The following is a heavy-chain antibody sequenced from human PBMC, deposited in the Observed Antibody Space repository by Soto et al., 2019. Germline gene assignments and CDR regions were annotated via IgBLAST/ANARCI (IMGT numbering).Heavy chain of an antibody. CDR3: ARPQSIAADGDAFDI. CDR2: IYPGDSDT. V-gene: IGHV5-51*01. J-gene: IGHJ3*02. D-gene: IGHD6-13*01. CDR1: GYSFTSYW. Sequence: GESLKISCKGSGYSFTSYWIGWVRQMPGKGLEWMGIIYPGDSDTRYSPSFQGQVTISADKSISTAYLQWSSLKASDTAMYYCARPQSIAADGDAFDIWGQGTMVTVSS.